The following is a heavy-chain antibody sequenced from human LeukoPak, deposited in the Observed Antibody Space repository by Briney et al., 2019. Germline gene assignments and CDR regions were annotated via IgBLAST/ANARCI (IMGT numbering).Heavy chain of an antibody. CDR3: ANWGGTSSIGNIRYGPLDY. D-gene: IGHD3-16*01. J-gene: IGHJ4*02. Sequence: TGGSLRLSCTASGFSFAKYIMTWVRHGPGKGLEWVSSIRGGDDVTFYADSVKGRFTTTRDDSRSTLYLEINSLRADDTGVYYCANWGGTSSIGNIRYGPLDYWGQGSHVAVSS. V-gene: IGHV3-23*01. CDR1: GFSFAKYI. CDR2: IRGGDDVT.